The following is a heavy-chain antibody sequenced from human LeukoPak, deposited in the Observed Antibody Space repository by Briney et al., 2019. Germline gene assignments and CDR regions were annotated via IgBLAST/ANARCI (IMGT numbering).Heavy chain of an antibody. Sequence: ASVKVSCKASGYTFTSYDINWVRQATGQGLEWMGWMNPNSGNTSYAQKFQGRVTMTRNTSISTAYMELSSLRPEDTAVYYCARGRALRRFDYWGQGTLVTVSS. J-gene: IGHJ4*02. CDR1: GYTFTSYD. CDR3: ARGRALRRFDY. V-gene: IGHV1-8*01. CDR2: MNPNSGNT.